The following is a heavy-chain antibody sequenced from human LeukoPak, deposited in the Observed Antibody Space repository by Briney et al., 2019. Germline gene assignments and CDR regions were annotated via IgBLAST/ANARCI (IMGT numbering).Heavy chain of an antibody. CDR2: IIPIFGTA. Sequence: ASVKVSCKASGGTFISYAISWVRQAPGQGLEWMGGIIPIFGTANYAQKFQGRVTITADESTSTAYMELSSLRSEDTAVYYCARACGGSQFFGYWGQGTLVTVSS. CDR3: ARACGGSQFFGY. J-gene: IGHJ4*02. V-gene: IGHV1-69*13. CDR1: GGTFISYA. D-gene: IGHD3-16*01.